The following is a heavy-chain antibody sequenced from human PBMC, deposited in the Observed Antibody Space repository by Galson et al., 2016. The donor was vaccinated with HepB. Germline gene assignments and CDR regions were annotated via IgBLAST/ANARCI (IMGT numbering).Heavy chain of an antibody. CDR1: GYTFNTYN. D-gene: IGHD6-13*01. CDR3: ARDTHSGSRADY. J-gene: IGHJ4*02. V-gene: IGHV1-46*02. Sequence: SVKVSCKASGYTFNTYNMHWVRQAPGQGLEWMGIIEPSGGNTIYAQKFQDRITMTRDTSTSTVYMELTSLRSEDTAVYYCARDTHSGSRADYWGQGTLVTVSS. CDR2: IEPSGGNT.